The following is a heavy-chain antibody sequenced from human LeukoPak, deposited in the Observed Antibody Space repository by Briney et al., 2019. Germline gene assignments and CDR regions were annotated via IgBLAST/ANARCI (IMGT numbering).Heavy chain of an antibody. D-gene: IGHD5-18*01. CDR2: INHSGST. Sequence: PSETLSLTCAVYGGSFSGHYWSWIRQPPGKGLEWIGEINHSGSTNYNPSLKSRVTISVDTSKNQFSLKLSSVTAADTAVYYCARKGGYSYGYSFDYWGQGTLVTVSS. CDR3: ARKGGYSYGYSFDY. J-gene: IGHJ4*02. V-gene: IGHV4-34*01. CDR1: GGSFSGHY.